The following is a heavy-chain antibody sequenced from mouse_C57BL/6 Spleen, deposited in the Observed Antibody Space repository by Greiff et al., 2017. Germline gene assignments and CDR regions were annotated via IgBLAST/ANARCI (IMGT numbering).Heavy chain of an antibody. V-gene: IGHV14-4*01. CDR3: TVSAMDY. Sequence: VQLKESGAELVRPGASVKLSCTASGFNIKDDYMHWVKQRPEQGLEWIGWIDPENGDTEYASKFQGKATITADTSSNTAYLQLSSLTSEDTAVYYCTVSAMDYWGQGTSVTVSS. CDR2: IDPENGDT. J-gene: IGHJ4*01. CDR1: GFNIKDDY.